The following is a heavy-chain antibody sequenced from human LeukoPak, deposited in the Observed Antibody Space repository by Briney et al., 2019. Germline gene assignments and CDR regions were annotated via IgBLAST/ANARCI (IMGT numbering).Heavy chain of an antibody. CDR1: GFTFSSYA. CDR2: ISGSGGGT. J-gene: IGHJ5*02. Sequence: GGSLRLSCAASGFTFSSYAMSWVRQAPGTGLEWVSSISGSGGGTYYADSVKGRFTISRDNSNNTLYLQINSLRADDTAVYYCAKTPSLWWFDPWGQGTLVTVSS. D-gene: IGHD3-16*02. CDR3: AKTPSLWWFDP. V-gene: IGHV3-23*01.